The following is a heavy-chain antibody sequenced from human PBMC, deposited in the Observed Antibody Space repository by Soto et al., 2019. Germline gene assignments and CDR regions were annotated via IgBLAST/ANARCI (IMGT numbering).Heavy chain of an antibody. J-gene: IGHJ4*02. V-gene: IGHV3-33*01. D-gene: IGHD3-22*01. CDR3: AREPDGDDSSGYYDY. Sequence: PGGSLRLSCAASGFTFSSYGMHWVRQAPGKGLEWVAVIWYDGSNKYYADSVKGRFTISRDNSKNTLYLQMNSLRAEDTAVYYCAREPDGDDSSGYYDYWGQGTLVTVS. CDR1: GFTFSSYG. CDR2: IWYDGSNK.